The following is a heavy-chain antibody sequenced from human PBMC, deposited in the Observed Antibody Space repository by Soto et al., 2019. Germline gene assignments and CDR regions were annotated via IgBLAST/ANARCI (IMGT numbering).Heavy chain of an antibody. CDR1: GGSISSYY. J-gene: IGHJ4*02. D-gene: IGHD3-16*01. Sequence: QVQLQESGPGLVKPSETLSLTCTVSGGSISSYYWSWIRQPPGKGLEWIGYIYYSGSTNYNPSLQSRVTISVDTSKNQFSLKLSSVTAADTAVYYCARVWGDYFDYWGQGTLVTVSS. CDR3: ARVWGDYFDY. V-gene: IGHV4-59*01. CDR2: IYYSGST.